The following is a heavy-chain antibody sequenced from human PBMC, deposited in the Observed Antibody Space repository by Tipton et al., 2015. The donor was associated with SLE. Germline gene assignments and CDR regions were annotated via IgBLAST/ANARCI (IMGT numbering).Heavy chain of an antibody. V-gene: IGHV3-30*14. CDR3: AREAYSRSSGDYFDY. CDR2: ISSDGRTK. D-gene: IGHD6-6*01. J-gene: IGHJ4*02. Sequence: SLRLSCVASGFTFDKYALHWVRLAPGKGLEWLAVISSDGRTKYYADSVKGRFTISRDNSKNTLSLQMGSLRAEDMAVYFCAREAYSRSSGDYFDYWGQGTLVTVSS. CDR1: GFTFDKYA.